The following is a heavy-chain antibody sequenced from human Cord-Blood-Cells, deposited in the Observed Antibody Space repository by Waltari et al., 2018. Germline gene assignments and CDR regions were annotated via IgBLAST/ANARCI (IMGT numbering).Heavy chain of an antibody. D-gene: IGHD3-10*01. CDR2: IIPILGIA. CDR1: GGTFSSYT. Sequence: QVQLVQSGAEVKKPGSSVKVSCKASGGTFSSYTISWVRQAPGQGLEWMGRIIPILGIANYAQKFQGRVTITADKSTSTAYMELSSLRSEDTAVYYCASSSMVQVVINWFDPWGQGTLVTVSS. J-gene: IGHJ5*02. CDR3: ASSSMVQVVINWFDP. V-gene: IGHV1-69*02.